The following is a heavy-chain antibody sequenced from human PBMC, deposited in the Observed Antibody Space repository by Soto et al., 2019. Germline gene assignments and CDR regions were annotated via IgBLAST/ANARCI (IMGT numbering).Heavy chain of an antibody. D-gene: IGHD2-15*01. CDR2: ISGSGDSS. Sequence: EVQLLDSGGGLVQPGGSLRLSCAASGFTFSTYAMSWVRQAPVNGLEWGSTISGSGDSSYYATSVKGRFTISRDNSRNTLDLQMNSLRVEDTAVYYGAKGSEGSCSQTSCLYFTDSWGQGTLVTVAS. J-gene: IGHJ5*02. CDR3: AKGSEGSCSQTSCLYFTDS. V-gene: IGHV3-23*01. CDR1: GFTFSTYA.